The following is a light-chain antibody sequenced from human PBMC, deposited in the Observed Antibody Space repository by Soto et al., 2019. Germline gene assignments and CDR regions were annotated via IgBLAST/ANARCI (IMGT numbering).Light chain of an antibody. CDR3: QQSYSSPPT. Sequence: DIQMTQSPSSLSASVEDRVIITCRASQSISNHLNWYQQKPGKAPKXLIFAASSLQSGVPSRFSGSRSGPDLTLTISSLKPEDFATYYCQQSYSSPPTFGQGTKVDIK. CDR2: AAS. J-gene: IGKJ1*01. CDR1: QSISNH. V-gene: IGKV1-39*01.